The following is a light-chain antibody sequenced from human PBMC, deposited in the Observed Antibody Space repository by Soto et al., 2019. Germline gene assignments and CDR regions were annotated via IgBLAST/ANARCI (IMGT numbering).Light chain of an antibody. Sequence: EVVLTQARGTRSFSPGGRATLSCRASQSVSNNYLAWYQQKPGQAPRLLIYGASNRATGIPDRFSGSGSGTDFTLTISRLEPEDFAVYYCQQYGSSGTFGQGTKVDIK. CDR1: QSVSNNY. V-gene: IGKV3-20*01. CDR2: GAS. J-gene: IGKJ1*01. CDR3: QQYGSSGT.